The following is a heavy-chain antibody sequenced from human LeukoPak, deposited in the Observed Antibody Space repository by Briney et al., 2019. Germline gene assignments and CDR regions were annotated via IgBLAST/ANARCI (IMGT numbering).Heavy chain of an antibody. CDR2: INPNSGGT. J-gene: IGHJ4*02. CDR3: ARDLSLAVPVQGY. V-gene: IGHV1-2*02. D-gene: IGHD6-19*01. CDR1: GYTFTGYY. Sequence: GASVKVFCKASGYTFTGYYMHWVRQAPGQGLEWMGWINPNSGGTNYAQKFQGRVTMTGDTSISTAYMELSRLRSDDTAVYYCARDLSLAVPVQGYWGQGTLVTVSS.